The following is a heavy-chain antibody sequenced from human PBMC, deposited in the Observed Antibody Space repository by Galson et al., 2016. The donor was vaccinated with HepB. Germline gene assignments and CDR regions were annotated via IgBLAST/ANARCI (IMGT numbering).Heavy chain of an antibody. CDR2: INPSGGST. CDR1: GYTFTSYY. CDR3: ARLAAARDYCDY. J-gene: IGHJ4*02. D-gene: IGHD6-13*01. V-gene: IGHV1-46*01. Sequence: SVKVSCKASGYTFTSYYMHWVRQAPGQGLEWMGIINPSGGSTSYAQKFQGRVTMTRETSTSTVYMELSSLRSEDTAVYYCARLAAARDYCDYWGQGTLVTVSS.